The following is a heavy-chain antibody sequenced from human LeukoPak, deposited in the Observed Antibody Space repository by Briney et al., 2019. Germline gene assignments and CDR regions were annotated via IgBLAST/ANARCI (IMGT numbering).Heavy chain of an antibody. CDR1: GFTFSNYG. D-gene: IGHD2-21*01. V-gene: IGHV3-30*18. CDR3: AKDMGILWWCLGD. J-gene: IGHJ4*02. CDR2: ISNDGSND. Sequence: GGSLRLSCAASGFTFSNYGRHWVRQAPGKGLEWLALISNDGSNDYYRVSVEGRLTISRDNSKSTLYLQMNSLIPEDTAVYYCAKDMGILWWCLGDWGQGTLVTVSS.